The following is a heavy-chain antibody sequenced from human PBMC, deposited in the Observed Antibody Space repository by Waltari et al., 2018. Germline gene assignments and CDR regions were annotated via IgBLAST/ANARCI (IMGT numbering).Heavy chain of an antibody. CDR1: GGSFSCYY. Sequence: QVQLQQWGAGLLKPSETLSLTCAVYGGSFSCYYWSWIRQPPGKGLEWIGEINHSGSTNCHPSLKSRVTISVDTSKNQFSLKLSSVTAADTAVYYCARVKRYSSSWYGWFDPWGQGTLVTVSS. D-gene: IGHD6-13*01. CDR2: INHSGST. V-gene: IGHV4-34*01. CDR3: ARVKRYSSSWYGWFDP. J-gene: IGHJ5*02.